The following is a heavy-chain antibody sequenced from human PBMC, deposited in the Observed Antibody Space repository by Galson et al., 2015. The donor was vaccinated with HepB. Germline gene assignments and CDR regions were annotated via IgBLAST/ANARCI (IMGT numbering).Heavy chain of an antibody. V-gene: IGHV1-46*01. CDR1: GYKFTSYY. D-gene: IGHD3-10*01. CDR3: ARGVLLWDGPDY. Sequence: SCKASGYKFTSYYMHWVRQAPGQGLEWMGIINPSGGSTDYAQKFQGRLTMTRDTSTSTVLMELSSLRSEDTAVYHCARGVLLWDGPDYWGQGTLVTVSS. J-gene: IGHJ4*02. CDR2: INPSGGST.